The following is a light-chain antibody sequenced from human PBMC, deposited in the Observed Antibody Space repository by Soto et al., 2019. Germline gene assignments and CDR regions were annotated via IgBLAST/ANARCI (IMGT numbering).Light chain of an antibody. Sequence: QTVVTQEPSLTVSPGGTVTLTCASSTGAVTIGHYANWLQQKPGQAPRALIYSTDTKHSWTPARFSGSLLGGKAALTLSGVRPEDEADYYCLLYYGGAVIFGGGTKLTVL. V-gene: IGLV7-43*01. CDR2: STD. CDR1: TGAVTIGHY. J-gene: IGLJ2*01. CDR3: LLYYGGAVI.